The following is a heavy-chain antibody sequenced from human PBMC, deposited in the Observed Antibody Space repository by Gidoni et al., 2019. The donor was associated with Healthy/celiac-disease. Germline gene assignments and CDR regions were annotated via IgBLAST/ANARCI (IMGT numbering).Heavy chain of an antibody. CDR3: ASDSAKYYYDSSGLDY. Sequence: QVQLVESGGGVVQPGRSLRLSCAASGFTFSSYGMHWVRQAPGKGLEWVAVIWYDGSNKYYADSVKGRFTISRDNSKNTLYLQMNSLRAEDTAVYYCASDSAKYYYDSSGLDYWGQGTLVTVSS. V-gene: IGHV3-33*01. CDR1: GFTFSSYG. CDR2: IWYDGSNK. J-gene: IGHJ4*02. D-gene: IGHD3-22*01.